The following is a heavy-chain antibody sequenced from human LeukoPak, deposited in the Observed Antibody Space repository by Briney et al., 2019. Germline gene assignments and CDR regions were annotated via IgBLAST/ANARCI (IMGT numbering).Heavy chain of an antibody. CDR1: GFTFSSYG. Sequence: GGSLRLSCAASGFTFSSYGMHWVRQAPGKGLEWVAVIWYDGSNKYYADSVKGRFTISRDNSKNTLYLQMNSLRAEDTAVYYCARGRDYYYDSSGDNFDYWGQGTLVTVSS. D-gene: IGHD3-22*01. CDR3: ARGRDYYYDSSGDNFDY. V-gene: IGHV3-33*01. CDR2: IWYDGSNK. J-gene: IGHJ4*02.